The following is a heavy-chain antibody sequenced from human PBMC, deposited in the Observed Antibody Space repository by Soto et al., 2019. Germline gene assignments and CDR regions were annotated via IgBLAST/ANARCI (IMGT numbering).Heavy chain of an antibody. CDR3: EGAIGPRPTGWFDP. D-gene: IGHD2-15*01. CDR2: IYHSAST. J-gene: IGHJ5*02. CDR1: GGSISSSNC. V-gene: IGHV4-4*02. Sequence: QVQLQESGPGLVKPSGTLSLTCAVSGGSISSSNCWCWVRQPPGKGLAWIGEIYHSASTNYNPSLQSRVTIAVDKSKNQCSLKLRSVTAADTAVYYCEGAIGPRPTGWFDPCGQGTLVTVSS.